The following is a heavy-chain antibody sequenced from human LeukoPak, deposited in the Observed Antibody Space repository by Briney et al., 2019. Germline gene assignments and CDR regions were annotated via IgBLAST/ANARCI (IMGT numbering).Heavy chain of an antibody. CDR1: GGSISSRGYY. V-gene: IGHV4-31*03. J-gene: IGHJ6*02. CDR3: ARLHGNYYYGMDV. CDR2: IYYSGST. Sequence: SETLSLTCTVSGGSISSRGYYWSWLRQHPEKGLEWIGYIYYSGSTDFNPSLKSRITISVDTSENQFSLKLSSVTAADTAVYYCARLHGNYYYGMDVWGQGTTVTVSS.